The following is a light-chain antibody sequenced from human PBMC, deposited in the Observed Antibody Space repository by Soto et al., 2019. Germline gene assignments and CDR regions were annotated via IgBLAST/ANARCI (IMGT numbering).Light chain of an antibody. CDR2: DGT. V-gene: IGLV2-23*01. Sequence: QSVLTQPASVSGSPGQSITVSCTGTSSDVGSYYFVSWYQQHPDKAPKLIIYDGTERPSGVSNRFSGSKSGNTASLTISGLQAEDEAHYYCCSYATYNMILGGGTKVTVL. CDR3: CSYATYNMI. CDR1: SSDVGSYYF. J-gene: IGLJ2*01.